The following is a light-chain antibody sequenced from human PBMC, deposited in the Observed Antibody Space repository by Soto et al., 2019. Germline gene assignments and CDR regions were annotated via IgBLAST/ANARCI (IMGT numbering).Light chain of an antibody. CDR3: QTYTNVPA. J-gene: IGKJ4*01. CDR2: AAS. V-gene: IGKV1-27*01. CDR1: QGISNY. Sequence: DIPMTQSPSSLSASVGDRVTITCRASQGISNYLAWYQQIPGKVPKLLIYAASTLQSGVPSRFSGSGSGTDFTLTISSLQPEDVATYYCQTYTNVPAFGGGTKVEIK.